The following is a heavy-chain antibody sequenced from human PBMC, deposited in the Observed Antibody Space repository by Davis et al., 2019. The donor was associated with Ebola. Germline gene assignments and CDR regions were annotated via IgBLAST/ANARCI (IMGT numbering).Heavy chain of an antibody. Sequence: PSETLSLTCTVSGGSISSYYWSWIRQPPGKGLEWIGYIYYSGSTNYNPSLKSRVTISVDTSKNQFSLKLSSVTAADTAVYYCARLGPFLAYCGGDCPPGWYFDLWGRGTLVTVSS. V-gene: IGHV4-59*01. D-gene: IGHD2-21*01. CDR3: ARLGPFLAYCGGDCPPGWYFDL. CDR2: IYYSGST. CDR1: GGSISSYY. J-gene: IGHJ2*01.